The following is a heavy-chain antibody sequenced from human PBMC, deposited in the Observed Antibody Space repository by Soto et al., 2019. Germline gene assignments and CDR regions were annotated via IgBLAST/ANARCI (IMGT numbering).Heavy chain of an antibody. CDR2: ISFGVST. CDR1: GGSISSSDYY. Sequence: PSETLSLTCTVSGGSISSSDYYWGWIRQPPGKGLEWIGSISFGVSTYYNPSLKSRLTISIDTSKNHFSLKLSSVTAADTAVDYCATSAVYRLFNHGYFDRWGRGTRVTVS. D-gene: IGHD1-20*01. V-gene: IGHV4-39*02. CDR3: ATSAVYRLFNHGYFDR. J-gene: IGHJ2*01.